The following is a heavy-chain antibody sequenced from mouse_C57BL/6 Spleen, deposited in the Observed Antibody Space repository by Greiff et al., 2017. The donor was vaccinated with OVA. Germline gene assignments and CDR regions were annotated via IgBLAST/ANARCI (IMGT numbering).Heavy chain of an antibody. Sequence: QVQLQQPGAELVKPGASVKLSCKASGYTFTSYWMQWVKQRPGQGLEWIGEIDPSDSYTNYNQKFKGKATLTVDTSSSTAYMQLSSLTSEDSAVYYCAREDYGVDYWGKGTTLTVSS. CDR1: GYTFTSYW. D-gene: IGHD2-4*01. CDR2: IDPSDSYT. CDR3: AREDYGVDY. V-gene: IGHV1-50*01. J-gene: IGHJ2*01.